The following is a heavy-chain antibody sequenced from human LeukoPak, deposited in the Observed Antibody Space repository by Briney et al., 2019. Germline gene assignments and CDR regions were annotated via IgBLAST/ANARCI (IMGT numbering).Heavy chain of an antibody. CDR1: GGSISSYY. CDR2: IYYSGST. J-gene: IGHJ4*02. Sequence: SETLSLTCTVSGGSISSYYWSWIRQPPGKGLEWIGYIYYSGSTNYNPSLKSRVTISVDTSKNQFSLKLSSVTAADTAVYYCASTSRRDGYNYHYWGQVTLVTVSS. V-gene: IGHV4-59*08. D-gene: IGHD5-24*01. CDR3: ASTSRRDGYNYHY.